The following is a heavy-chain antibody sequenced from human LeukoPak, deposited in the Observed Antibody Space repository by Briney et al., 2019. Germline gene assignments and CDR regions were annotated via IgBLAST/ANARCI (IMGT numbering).Heavy chain of an antibody. CDR3: ATWAGAAADFSDPFDY. CDR1: GFAFSSHG. Sequence: GGSLRLSCAASGFAFSSHGMNWVRQAPGKGLEWISYVSTTSAVYYADSVKGRFTISRDNAKNSLYLQMNSLRAEDTSVYYCATWAGAAADFSDPFDYWGQGTLVTVSS. CDR2: VSTTSAV. V-gene: IGHV3-48*01. J-gene: IGHJ4*02. D-gene: IGHD6-13*01.